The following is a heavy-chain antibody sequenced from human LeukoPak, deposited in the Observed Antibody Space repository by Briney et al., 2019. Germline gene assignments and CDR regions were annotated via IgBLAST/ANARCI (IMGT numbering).Heavy chain of an antibody. CDR2: ITGSGGST. D-gene: IGHD3-10*01. V-gene: IGHV3-23*01. Sequence: GGSLRLSCAPSGFTFDNFAMTWVRQAPGKGLEWVSEITGSGGSTYYADSVKGRFTISRDNSKNTLYLQMNSLRAEDTAIYYCARELFDFDCWGQGTLVTVSS. CDR1: GFTFDNFA. CDR3: ARELFDFDC. J-gene: IGHJ4*02.